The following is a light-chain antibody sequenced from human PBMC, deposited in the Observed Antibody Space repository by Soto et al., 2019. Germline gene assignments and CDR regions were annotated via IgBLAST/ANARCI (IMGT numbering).Light chain of an antibody. J-gene: IGKJ3*01. CDR1: QSVSSY. V-gene: IGKV3-11*01. CDR2: DAS. Sequence: EIVLTQSPVTLSLSPGERATLSCRASQSVSSYLAWYQQKPGQAPRLLIYDASNRATGIPARFSGSGSGTDFTLTISSREPEDFAVYYCQQRSNWPTFGPGTKVDIK. CDR3: QQRSNWPT.